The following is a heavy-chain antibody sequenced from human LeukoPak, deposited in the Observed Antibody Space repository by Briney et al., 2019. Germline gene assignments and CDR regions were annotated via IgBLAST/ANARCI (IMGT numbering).Heavy chain of an antibody. CDR1: GGTFSIYA. V-gene: IGHV1-69*13. J-gene: IGHJ5*02. D-gene: IGHD4-11*01. CDR2: IIPIFGTA. Sequence: SVKVSCKASGGTFSIYAISWVRQAPGQGLEWMGGIIPIFGTANYAQKFQGRVTITADESTSTAYMELSSLRSEDTAVYYCARLRESSNYHRTNNWFDPWGQGTLVTVSS. CDR3: ARLRESSNYHRTNNWFDP.